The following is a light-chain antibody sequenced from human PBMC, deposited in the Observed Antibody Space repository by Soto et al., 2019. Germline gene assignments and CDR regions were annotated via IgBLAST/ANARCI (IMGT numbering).Light chain of an antibody. J-gene: IGKJ4*01. CDR2: DAS. V-gene: IGKV3-11*01. CDR1: QSFSSY. CDR3: QQRSNWPRDPLT. Sequence: EIVLTQSPATLSLSPGERATLSCRASQSFSSYLAWYQQKPGQAPRLLIYDASNRATGIPARFSGSGSGTDFTLTISSLEPEDFAVYYCQQRSNWPRDPLTFGGGTKVDIK.